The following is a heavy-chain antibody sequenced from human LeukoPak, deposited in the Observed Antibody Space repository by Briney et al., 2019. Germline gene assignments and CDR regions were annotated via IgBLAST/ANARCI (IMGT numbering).Heavy chain of an antibody. V-gene: IGHV4-30-4*01. CDR3: AAAAMVTGRDPGDFDY. CDR2: IYYSGST. J-gene: IGHJ4*02. Sequence: SQTLSPTCTVSGGSISSGDYYWSWIRQPPGKGLEWIGYIYYSGSTYYNPSLKGRVTISVDTSKNQFSLKLSSVTAADTAVYYCAAAAMVTGRDPGDFDYWGQGTLVTVSS. CDR1: GGSISSGDYY. D-gene: IGHD5-18*01.